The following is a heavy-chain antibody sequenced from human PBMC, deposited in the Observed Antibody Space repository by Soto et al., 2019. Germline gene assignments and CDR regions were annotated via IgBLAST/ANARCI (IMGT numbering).Heavy chain of an antibody. CDR3: ARGRTRALEY. D-gene: IGHD1-7*01. CDR2: ISTYNGNP. J-gene: IGHJ4*02. CDR1: GYIFTSQG. Sequence: QIQLVQSGAEVNKPGASVKVSCKASGYIFTSQGISWVRQAPGQGLEWRGWISTYNGNPNYAQKLQGRVTMTTNTSATTAFLELRSLTSDDTSVYYCARGRTRALEYWGQGTPVIGSS. V-gene: IGHV1-18*01.